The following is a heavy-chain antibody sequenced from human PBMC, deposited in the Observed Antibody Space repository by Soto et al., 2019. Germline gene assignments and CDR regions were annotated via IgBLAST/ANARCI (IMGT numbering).Heavy chain of an antibody. Sequence: GGSLRLSCAVSGLICSSYDMSWVRQAPGKGLEWVSTILVGGSTHYEDSVKGRLTISRDNTKNTLYLPMNSLRAEDTAVYYCAKVPSGYSSGWYGMDVWGQGTTVTVSS. J-gene: IGHJ6*02. CDR3: AKVPSGYSSGWYGMDV. CDR2: ILVGGST. CDR1: GLICSSYD. D-gene: IGHD6-19*01. V-gene: IGHV3-23*01.